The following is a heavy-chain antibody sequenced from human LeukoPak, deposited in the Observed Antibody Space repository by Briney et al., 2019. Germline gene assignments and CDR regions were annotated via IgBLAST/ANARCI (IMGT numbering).Heavy chain of an antibody. CDR2: IYPDGRA. CDR1: GFIVSDNY. CDR3: GRMPNGADN. Sequence: GGSLRLSCVAPGFIVSDNYMSWIRQAPGKGPQWVSIIYPDGRAFYADSVKGRFTISGDNSRNTLYLQMNSLRADDTALYARGRMPNGADNWGQGTLVTVSS. D-gene: IGHD1-26*01. J-gene: IGHJ4*02. V-gene: IGHV3-53*01.